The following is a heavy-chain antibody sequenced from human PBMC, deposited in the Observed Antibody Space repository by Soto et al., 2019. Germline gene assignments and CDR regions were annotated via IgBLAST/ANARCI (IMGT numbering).Heavy chain of an antibody. J-gene: IGHJ5*02. CDR1: GFSLNTGGVG. D-gene: IGHD3-16*01. CDR3: GHSVVRFFMGAKYLDWRDP. Sequence: QITLKESGPTLVKPTQTLTLTCSFSGFSLNTGGVGVAWIRQPPGKALEWLGIIYWDDDKHYSPSLKTRLTITKDTSKNQVVLTMTNMDPVDTATYYCGHSVVRFFMGAKYLDWRDPWGQGTLVTVSS. V-gene: IGHV2-5*02. CDR2: IYWDDDK.